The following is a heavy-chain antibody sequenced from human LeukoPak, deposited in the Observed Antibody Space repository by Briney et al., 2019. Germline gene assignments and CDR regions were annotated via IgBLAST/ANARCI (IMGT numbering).Heavy chain of an antibody. J-gene: IGHJ4*02. V-gene: IGHV3-30*03. Sequence: GGSLRLSCAASGFTFSSYGMHWVRHAPGKGLEWVAVISYDGSNKYYADSVKGRFTISRDNSKNTLYLQMNSLRAEDTAVYYCARGGRYDSGGYLHYFDYWGQGTLVTVSS. CDR1: GFTFSSYG. CDR3: ARGGRYDSGGYLHYFDY. CDR2: ISYDGSNK. D-gene: IGHD3-22*01.